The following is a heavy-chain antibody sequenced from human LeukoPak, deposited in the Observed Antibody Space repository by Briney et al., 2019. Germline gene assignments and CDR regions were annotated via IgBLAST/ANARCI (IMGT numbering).Heavy chain of an antibody. V-gene: IGHV1-24*01. J-gene: IGHJ4*02. Sequence: ASVKVSCKVSGYTLTELSMHLVREAPGKGLEGMGGFDPEDGETIYVQKFPGRVIMTEDTSTDPAYMELSSLRSEDTAVYYCATVLWGSYYAFDYWGQGTLVTVSS. CDR3: ATVLWGSYYAFDY. D-gene: IGHD1-26*01. CDR2: FDPEDGET. CDR1: GYTLTELS.